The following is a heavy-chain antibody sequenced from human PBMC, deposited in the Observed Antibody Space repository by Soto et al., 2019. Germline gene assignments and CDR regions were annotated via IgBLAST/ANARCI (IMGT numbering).Heavy chain of an antibody. J-gene: IGHJ5*02. CDR1: GYTFTSYY. CDR2: INPSGGST. Sequence: ASVKVSCKASGYTFTSYYMHWVRQAPGQGLEWMGIINPSGGSTSYTQKFQGRVTMTRDTSTSTVYMELSSLRPEDTAVYYCAKAYYGGYVLGAVGTWGQGTLVTVSS. CDR3: AKAYYGGYVLGAVGT. V-gene: IGHV1-46*01. D-gene: IGHD5-12*01.